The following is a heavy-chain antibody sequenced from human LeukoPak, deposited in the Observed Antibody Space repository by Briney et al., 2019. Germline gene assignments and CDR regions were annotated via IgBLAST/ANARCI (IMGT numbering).Heavy chain of an antibody. CDR3: AKDHAYYYYDSSGYYDY. Sequence: PGGSLRLSCAASGFTVSSYGMHWVRQARGKGLEWVAVISYDGSNKYYADSVKGRFTISRDNSKNTLYLQMNSLRAEDTAVFYCAKDHAYYYYDSSGYYDYWGQGTLVTVSS. CDR1: GFTVSSYG. CDR2: ISYDGSNK. D-gene: IGHD3-22*01. V-gene: IGHV3-30*18. J-gene: IGHJ4*02.